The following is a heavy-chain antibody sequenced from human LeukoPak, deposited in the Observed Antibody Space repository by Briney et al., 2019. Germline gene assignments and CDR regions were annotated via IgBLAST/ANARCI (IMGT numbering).Heavy chain of an antibody. V-gene: IGHV4-39*07. CDR3: ARDRGIGQLWLVVIDY. CDR1: GGSISSSSYF. Sequence: SETLSLTCTVSGGSISSSSYFWGWIRQPPGKGLEWIGSIYYSGSNYYNPSLKSRVTISVDTSKNQFSLKLTSVTAADTAVYYCARDRGIGQLWLVVIDYWGQGTLVTVSS. CDR2: IYYSGSN. J-gene: IGHJ4*02. D-gene: IGHD5-18*01.